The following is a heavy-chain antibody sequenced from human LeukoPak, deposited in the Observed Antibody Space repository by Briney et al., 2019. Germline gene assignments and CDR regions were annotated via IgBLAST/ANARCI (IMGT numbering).Heavy chain of an antibody. CDR2: INHSGST. V-gene: IGHV4-34*01. CDR3: ARGLGYGDFGADY. CDR1: GGSFSGYY. J-gene: IGHJ4*02. Sequence: SETLSLTCAVYGGSFSGYYWSWIRQPPGKGLEWIGEINHSGSTNYNPSLKSRVTISVDTSKNQFSLKLSSVTAADTAVYYCARGLGYGDFGADYWGQGTLVTVSS. D-gene: IGHD4-17*01.